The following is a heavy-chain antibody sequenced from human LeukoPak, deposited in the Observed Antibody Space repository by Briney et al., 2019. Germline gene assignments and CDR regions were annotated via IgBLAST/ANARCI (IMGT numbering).Heavy chain of an antibody. V-gene: IGHV3-43*02. Sequence: GGSLSLSCAASGFSFDDYAMHWVRQAPGKGLEWDSLISGDSHSTFYADSVKGRFTISRDNSKNSLYLQMNSLIDDDTALYYCARDTEGYIYGYYYYGMDVWGQGTTVTVSS. D-gene: IGHD5-18*01. J-gene: IGHJ6*02. CDR3: ARDTEGYIYGYYYYGMDV. CDR1: GFSFDDYA. CDR2: ISGDSHST.